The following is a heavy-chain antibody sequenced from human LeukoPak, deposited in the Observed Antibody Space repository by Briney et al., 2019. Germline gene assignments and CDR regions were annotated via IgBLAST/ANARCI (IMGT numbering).Heavy chain of an antibody. CDR3: ARVQFDTSGFHNGFDI. V-gene: IGHV3-20*01. CDR2: INWNGAHT. J-gene: IGHJ3*02. D-gene: IGHD3-22*01. CDR1: GFFFDEFG. Sequence: GGSLRLSCAASGFFFDEFGMTCVRQGPGKALECVSGINWNGAHTGYADSVKGRFTISRDQAKNIPYGENSSLSGQDWALYHDARVQFDTSGFHNGFDIWGTGTMVTVSS.